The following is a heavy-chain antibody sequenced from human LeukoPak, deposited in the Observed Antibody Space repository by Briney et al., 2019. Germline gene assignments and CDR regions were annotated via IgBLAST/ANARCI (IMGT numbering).Heavy chain of an antibody. CDR2: ISTYNGNT. Sequence: GASVKVTYKASGYTFTSYGISWVRQAHGQGLERMGWISTYNGNTNYAQKLQGRVTMTTDTSTSTAYMELRRLRSDDTAVYYCARDHRQPPVPATADYWGQGTLVTVSS. D-gene: IGHD2-2*01. CDR1: GYTFTSYG. J-gene: IGHJ4*02. CDR3: ARDHRQPPVPATADY. V-gene: IGHV1-18*01.